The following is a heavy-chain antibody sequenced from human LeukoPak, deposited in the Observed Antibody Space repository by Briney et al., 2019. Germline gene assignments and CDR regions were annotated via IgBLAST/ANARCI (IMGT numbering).Heavy chain of an antibody. CDR2: IYSGGST. CDR1: GFTVSSNY. Sequence: GGSLRLSCAASGFTVSSNYMSWVRQAPGKGLEWVSVIYSGGSTYYADSVKGRFTISRDNSKNTLYLQMNSLRAEDTAVYYCARDRVTGYRPPYYSYGMDVWGQGTTVTVSS. CDR3: ARDRVTGYRPPYYSYGMDV. V-gene: IGHV3-66*01. J-gene: IGHJ6*02. D-gene: IGHD3-9*01.